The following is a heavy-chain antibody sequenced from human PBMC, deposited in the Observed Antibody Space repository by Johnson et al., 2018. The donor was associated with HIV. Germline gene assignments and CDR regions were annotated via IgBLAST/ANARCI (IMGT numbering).Heavy chain of an antibody. Sequence: VQLVESGGGVVHPGKSLRLSCVGSGFTFSSYAMHWVRQAPGKGLEWVAVISYDGSNKYYADSVKGRFTISRDNSKNTLYLQMNSLRAEDTAVYYCAKAFPYCTGGSCYPHRSPHDAFDIWGQGTMVTVSS. J-gene: IGHJ3*02. V-gene: IGHV3-30*04. D-gene: IGHD2-15*01. CDR2: ISYDGSNK. CDR3: AKAFPYCTGGSCYPHRSPHDAFDI. CDR1: GFTFSSYA.